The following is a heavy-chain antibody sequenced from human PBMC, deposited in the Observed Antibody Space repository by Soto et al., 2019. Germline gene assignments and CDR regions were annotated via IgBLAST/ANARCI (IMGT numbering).Heavy chain of an antibody. CDR3: ARDGGLAAAAVPYYFDY. D-gene: IGHD6-13*01. Sequence: GGSLRLSCAASGFTFSSYGMHWVRQAPGKGLEWVAVIWYDGSNKYYADSVKGRFTISRDNSKNTLYLQMNSLRAEDTAVYYCARDGGLAAAAVPYYFDYWGQGTLVTVSS. CDR2: IWYDGSNK. J-gene: IGHJ4*02. CDR1: GFTFSSYG. V-gene: IGHV3-33*01.